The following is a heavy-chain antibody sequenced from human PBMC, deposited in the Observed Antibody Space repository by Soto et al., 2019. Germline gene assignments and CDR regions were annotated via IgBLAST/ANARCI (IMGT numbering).Heavy chain of an antibody. J-gene: IGHJ5*02. Sequence: ASVKVSCKASGYTFTSYAMYWVRQAPGQRLEWMGWINAGNGSTKYSQKFQGRVTITRDTSASTAYMELSSLRSEDTAVYYCARDLGYCTNGVCYPAWFDPWGQGTLVTAPQ. V-gene: IGHV1-3*01. CDR2: INAGNGST. CDR3: ARDLGYCTNGVCYPAWFDP. D-gene: IGHD2-8*01. CDR1: GYTFTSYA.